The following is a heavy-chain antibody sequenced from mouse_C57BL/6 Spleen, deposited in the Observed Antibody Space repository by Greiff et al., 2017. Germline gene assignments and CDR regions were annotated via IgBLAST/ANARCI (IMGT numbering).Heavy chain of an antibody. D-gene: IGHD2-2*01. CDR2: IWRGGST. Sequence: VQLQQSGPGLVQPSQSLSITCTVSGFSLTSYGVHWVRQSPGKGLEWLGVIWRGGSTDYNAAFMSRLSITKDNSKSQVFFKMNSLQADDTAIYYCAKGGMVTTEVLAYWGQRTLVTVSA. J-gene: IGHJ3*01. V-gene: IGHV2-5*01. CDR1: GFSLTSYG. CDR3: AKGGMVTTEVLAY.